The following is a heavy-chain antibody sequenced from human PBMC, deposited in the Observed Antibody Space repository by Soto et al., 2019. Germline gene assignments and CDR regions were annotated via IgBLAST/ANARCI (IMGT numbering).Heavy chain of an antibody. CDR3: ARTLDYGGRAGPNWLEQ. D-gene: IGHD2-15*01. Sequence: SETLSLTCAFSVCAIIRGSYSLSLIRLPPWNRLEWIGYIYHRGTSHYNPSLKSRVTMSVDSSKNQFSLNLRSVTAADTAVYYCARTLDYGGRAGPNWLEQWGKGNMVTVSS. CDR1: VCAIIRGSYS. CDR2: IYHRGTS. V-gene: IGHV4-30-2*01. J-gene: IGHJ5*02.